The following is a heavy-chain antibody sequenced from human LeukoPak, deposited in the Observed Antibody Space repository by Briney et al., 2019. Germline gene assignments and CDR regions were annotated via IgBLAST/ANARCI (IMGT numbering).Heavy chain of an antibody. CDR1: GGSISSHY. Sequence: SETLSLTCTVSGGSISSHYWSWIRQPPGKGLEWIGYISYSGSTNYNPSFKSRVAISVDRSKNQFSLRLSPATAADAAVYYCARVGASNGVDYWGQGTLVTVSS. V-gene: IGHV4-59*11. CDR3: ARVGASNGVDY. J-gene: IGHJ4*02. D-gene: IGHD2-8*01. CDR2: ISYSGST.